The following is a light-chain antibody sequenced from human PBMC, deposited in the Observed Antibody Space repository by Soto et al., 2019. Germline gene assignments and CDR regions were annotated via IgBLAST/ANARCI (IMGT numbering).Light chain of an antibody. V-gene: IGKV1-39*01. CDR1: QSISSY. Sequence: DVQMTQSPSSLSASVGDKVTITCRASQSISSYLNWYQQKPGKAPKLLIYAASSLQSGVPSRFSGSGSRTDFTLNIRSLQPEDFATYYRQTSYNIPRTFGQGTKLEIK. CDR2: AAS. J-gene: IGKJ2*01. CDR3: QTSYNIPRT.